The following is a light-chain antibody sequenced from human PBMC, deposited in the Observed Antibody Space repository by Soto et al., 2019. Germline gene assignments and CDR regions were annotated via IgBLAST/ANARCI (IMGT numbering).Light chain of an antibody. Sequence: SVLTPPPSASGTPGQRVTISCSGSSSNIGSNTVNWYQQLPGTAPKLLIYSNNQRPSGVPDRFSGSKSGTSASLAISGLQSEDEADYYCAAWDDSLNGYVLGTGTKVTVL. CDR3: AAWDDSLNGYV. CDR2: SNN. J-gene: IGLJ1*01. CDR1: SSNIGSNT. V-gene: IGLV1-44*01.